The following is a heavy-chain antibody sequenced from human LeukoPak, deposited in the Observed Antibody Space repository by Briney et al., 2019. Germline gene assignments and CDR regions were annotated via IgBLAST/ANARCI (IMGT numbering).Heavy chain of an antibody. Sequence: ASVKVSCKASGYTCTGYYMHWVRQAPGQGLEWMGWINPNSGGTNYAQKFQGRVTMTRDTSISTAYMELSRLRSDDTAVYYCASPVFSSGWYYYYYYGMDVWGQGTTVTVSS. CDR2: INPNSGGT. D-gene: IGHD6-19*01. CDR1: GYTCTGYY. J-gene: IGHJ6*02. CDR3: ASPVFSSGWYYYYYYGMDV. V-gene: IGHV1-2*02.